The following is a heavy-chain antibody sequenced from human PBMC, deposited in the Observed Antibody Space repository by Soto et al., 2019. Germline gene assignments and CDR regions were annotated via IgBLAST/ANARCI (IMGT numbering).Heavy chain of an antibody. D-gene: IGHD6-19*01. J-gene: IGHJ4*02. CDR2: INPSGGST. CDR3: ASRIAVAGYFDY. Sequence: ASVKVSCKASGYTFTSYYMHWVRQAPGQGLEWMGIINPSGGSTSYAQKFQGRVTMTRDTSTSTVYMELSSLRSEDTAVYYCASRIAVAGYFDYWGQGTLVTVYS. CDR1: GYTFTSYY. V-gene: IGHV1-46*01.